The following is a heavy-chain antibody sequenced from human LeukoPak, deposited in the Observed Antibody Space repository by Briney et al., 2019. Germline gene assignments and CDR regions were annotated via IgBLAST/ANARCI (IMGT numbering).Heavy chain of an antibody. D-gene: IGHD2-15*01. CDR1: GGTFSSYA. Sequence: VASVKVSCKASGGTFSSYAISWVRQAPGQGLEWMGGIIPIFGTANYAQKFQGRVTITTDESTSTAYMELSSQRSEDTAVYYCARRYCSGGSCYYFDYWGQGTLVTVSS. V-gene: IGHV1-69*05. CDR2: IIPIFGTA. CDR3: ARRYCSGGSCYYFDY. J-gene: IGHJ4*02.